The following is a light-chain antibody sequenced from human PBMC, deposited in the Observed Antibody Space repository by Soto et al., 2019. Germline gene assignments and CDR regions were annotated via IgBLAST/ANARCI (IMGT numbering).Light chain of an antibody. CDR2: RNK. CDR1: SSNIGSNY. V-gene: IGLV1-47*03. J-gene: IGLJ2*01. CDR3: AAWDDSLSGPV. Sequence: QSVLTQPPSASGTPGQRVTISCSGSSSNIGSNYVYWYQQLPGTAPKLLIYRNKQRPSGVPDRFSGSKSGTSASLAISGLWSEDEAEYYCAAWDDSLSGPVFGGGTKVTVL.